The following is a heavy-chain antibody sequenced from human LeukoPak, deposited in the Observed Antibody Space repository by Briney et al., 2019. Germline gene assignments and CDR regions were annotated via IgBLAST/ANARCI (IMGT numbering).Heavy chain of an antibody. CDR3: AFRSVAGRGVDN. D-gene: IGHD6-19*01. CDR2: IENDGRSS. CDR1: GFTFSSYS. Sequence: PGGSLRLSCAASGFTFSSYSMSWVRQAPGKGLEWVSRIENDGRSSTYAASVKGRFTISRDNAKNMLYLQMNDLRVEDTAFYYCAFRSVAGRGVDNWGQGTLVTVSS. J-gene: IGHJ4*02. V-gene: IGHV3-74*01.